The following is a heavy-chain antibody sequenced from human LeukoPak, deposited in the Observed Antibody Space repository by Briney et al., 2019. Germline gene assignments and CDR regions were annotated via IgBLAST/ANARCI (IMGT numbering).Heavy chain of an antibody. CDR3: ARGTYYYDSSGIRVAFDI. J-gene: IGHJ3*02. Sequence: SETLSLTCAGAGGSISSGGDSWIWIRQPPGKDLDWIVYIYHSGSTYYNPSLKSRVTISVDRSKNQFSLKLSSVTAADTAVYYCARGTYYYDSSGIRVAFDIWGQGTMVTVSS. CDR1: GGSISSGGDS. V-gene: IGHV4-30-2*01. CDR2: IYHSGST. D-gene: IGHD3-22*01.